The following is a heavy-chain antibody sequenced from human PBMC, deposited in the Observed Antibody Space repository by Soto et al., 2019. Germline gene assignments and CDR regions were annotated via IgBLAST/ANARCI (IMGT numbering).Heavy chain of an antibody. Sequence: QVQLQQWGAGLLKPSETLSLTCAVYGGSFSAYYWTWIRQPPGTGLEWIGQINHSGSTNYNPSLKLRVTISVDTSKNQFSLKLTSVTAADTAVYYCARDKITGLFDYWGQGTLVTVSS. CDR3: ARDKITGLFDY. CDR1: GGSFSAYY. V-gene: IGHV4-34*01. D-gene: IGHD2-8*02. J-gene: IGHJ4*02. CDR2: INHSGST.